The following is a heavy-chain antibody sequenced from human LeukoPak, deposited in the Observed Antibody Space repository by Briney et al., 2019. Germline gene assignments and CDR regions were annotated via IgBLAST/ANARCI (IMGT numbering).Heavy chain of an antibody. D-gene: IGHD1-26*01. Sequence: GGSLRLSCAASGFTFSSYSMNWVRQAPGKVLEWVANIKQDGSEKYYVDSVKGRFTISRDNAKNSLYLQMNSLRAEDTAVYYCARDKIVGATHFDYWGQGTLVTVSS. CDR3: ARDKIVGATHFDY. V-gene: IGHV3-7*01. CDR2: IKQDGSEK. CDR1: GFTFSSYS. J-gene: IGHJ4*02.